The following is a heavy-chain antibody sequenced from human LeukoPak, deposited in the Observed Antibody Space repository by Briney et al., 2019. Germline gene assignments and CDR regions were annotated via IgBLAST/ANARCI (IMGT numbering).Heavy chain of an antibody. CDR2: VYHSGT. V-gene: IGHV4-38-2*02. J-gene: IGHJ5*01. D-gene: IGHD4-23*01. CDR1: GYSIGSGHY. Sequence: SETLSLTCTVSGYSIGSGHYWAWIRQPPGKGLEWIGCVYHSGTYYKSSLTSRVTISMDTSKNQFSLKLTSVTAADSAFYYCARSTGGGGHDSWGQGTLVTISS. CDR3: ARSTGGGGHDS.